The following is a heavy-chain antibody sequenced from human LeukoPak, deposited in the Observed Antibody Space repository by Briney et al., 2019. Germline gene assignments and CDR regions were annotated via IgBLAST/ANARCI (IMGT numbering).Heavy chain of an antibody. Sequence: GGSLRLSCAASGYPFSSYAMTWVRQAPGKGLEWVSSISGSGGRIDYADSVKGRFTISRDNSKNTLYLQMNSLRAEDTAVYYCARGQWELLGTGPYYYYYYMDVWGKGTTVTVSS. CDR2: ISGSGGRI. J-gene: IGHJ6*03. V-gene: IGHV3-23*01. CDR1: GYPFSSYA. CDR3: ARGQWELLGTGPYYYYYYMDV. D-gene: IGHD1-26*01.